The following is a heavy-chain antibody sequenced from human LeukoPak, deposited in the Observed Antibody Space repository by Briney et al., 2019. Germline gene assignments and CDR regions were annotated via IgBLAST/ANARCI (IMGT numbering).Heavy chain of an antibody. D-gene: IGHD5-18*01. Sequence: ASAKVSCKASGYTFTSYDINWVRQATGQGLEWMGWMNPNSGEKGHAQKFQGRVTMTEDTSTDTAYMELSSLRSEDTAVYYCATDPSYGSISFDYWGQGTLVTVSS. V-gene: IGHV1-8*01. CDR1: GYTFTSYD. CDR3: ATDPSYGSISFDY. J-gene: IGHJ4*02. CDR2: MNPNSGEK.